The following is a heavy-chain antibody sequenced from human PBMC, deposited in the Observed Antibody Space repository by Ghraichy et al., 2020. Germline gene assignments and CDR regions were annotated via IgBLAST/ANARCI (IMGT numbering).Heavy chain of an antibody. CDR3: ARDPPITMVRGVTDYYYYYGMDV. CDR1: GYTFTSYA. J-gene: IGHJ6*02. V-gene: IGHV1-3*01. Sequence: ASVKVSCKASGYTFTSYAMHWVRQAPGQRLEWMGWINAGNGNTKYSQKFQGRVTITRDTSASTAYMELSSLRSEDTAVYYCARDPPITMVRGVTDYYYYYGMDVWGQGTTVTVSS. CDR2: INAGNGNT. D-gene: IGHD3-10*01.